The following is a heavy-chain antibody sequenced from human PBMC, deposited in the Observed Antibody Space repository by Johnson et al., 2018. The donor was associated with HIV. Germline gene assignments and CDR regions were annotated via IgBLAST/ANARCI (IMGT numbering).Heavy chain of an antibody. V-gene: IGHV3-66*02. J-gene: IGHJ3*02. CDR3: ARDQGTPIIGGVAVDI. D-gene: IGHD4-23*01. CDR2: IYDGGRT. Sequence: EKLVESGGGLVKPGGSLRLSCAASEFTLSNAWMSWVRQVPGKGLEWVSVIYDGGRTYYGDSVKGRFTISRDNSKNTLYLQMNSLRAEDTAVYYCARDQGTPIIGGVAVDIWGQGTMVTVSS. CDR1: EFTLSNAW.